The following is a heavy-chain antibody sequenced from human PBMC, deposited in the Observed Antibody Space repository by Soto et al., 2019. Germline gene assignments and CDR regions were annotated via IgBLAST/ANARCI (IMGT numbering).Heavy chain of an antibody. CDR3: ARPDFGDYWYFDL. D-gene: IGHD4-17*01. CDR2: IIPALGTT. V-gene: IGHV1-69*08. J-gene: IGHJ2*01. CDR1: GGPFSSHT. Sequence: QDQLVQSGAEVKKPGSSVKVSCKAFGGPFSSHTFSWVRQAPGQGLEWMGRIIPALGTTTYAQKFQGTVTITADESETTVYMELNSLRTEDTAVYYCARPDFGDYWYFDLWGRGTLVTVSS.